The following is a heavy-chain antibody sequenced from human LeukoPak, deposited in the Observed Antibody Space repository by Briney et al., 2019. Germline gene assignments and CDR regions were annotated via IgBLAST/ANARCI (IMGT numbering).Heavy chain of an antibody. D-gene: IGHD1-26*01. CDR1: GFTFSNAW. V-gene: IGHV3-15*01. CDR3: AKGYSGSYLADFDY. J-gene: IGHJ4*02. CDR2: IKSKTDGGTT. Sequence: PGGSLRLSCAASGFTFSNAWMSWVRQAPGKGLEWVGRIKSKTDGGTTDYAAPVKGRFTISRDNSNNMLYLQMNNLRAEDTAVYYCAKGYSGSYLADFDYWGQGTLVTVSS.